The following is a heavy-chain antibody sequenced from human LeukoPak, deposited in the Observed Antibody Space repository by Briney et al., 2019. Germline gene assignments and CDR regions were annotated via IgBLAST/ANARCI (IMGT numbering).Heavy chain of an antibody. CDR2: INHSGST. V-gene: IGHV4-34*01. J-gene: IGHJ4*02. CDR3: ARDAFGEKDY. CDR1: AGSFSGYY. Sequence: SETLSLTCAVYAGSFSGYYWSWIRQPPGKGLEWIGEINHSGSTNYNPSLKSRVTISVDTSKNQFSLKLSSVTAADTAVYYCARDAFGEKDYWGQGTLVTVSS. D-gene: IGHD3-10*01.